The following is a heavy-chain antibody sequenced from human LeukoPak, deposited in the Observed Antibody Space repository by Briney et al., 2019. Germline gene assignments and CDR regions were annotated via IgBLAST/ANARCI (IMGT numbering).Heavy chain of an antibody. CDR2: IIPILGIA. D-gene: IGHD6-19*01. J-gene: IGHJ5*02. CDR3: AREQQWLVPTTGGDNWFDP. CDR1: GGTFSSYA. V-gene: IGHV1-69*04. Sequence: GASVKVSCKASGGTFSSYAISWVRQAPGQGLEWMGRIIPILGIANYAQKFQGRVTITADKSTSTAYMELSSLRSEDTAVYYCAREQQWLVPTTGGDNWFDPWGQGTLVTVSS.